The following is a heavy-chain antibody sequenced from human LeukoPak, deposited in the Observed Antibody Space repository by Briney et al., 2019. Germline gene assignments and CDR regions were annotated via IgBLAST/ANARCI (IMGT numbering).Heavy chain of an antibody. CDR2: IYWDDYK. J-gene: IGHJ4*02. D-gene: IGHD1-26*01. Sequence: ESGPTLVKPTQTLTLTCTFSGFSLTTREAGVGWIRQPQRKALEWPALIYWDDYKHYSPSLKSRVSITKDASKNQVVLTMTNMDPVDTATYYCAHTYNGNYWHWGQGTLVTVSS. CDR1: GFSLTTREAG. CDR3: AHTYNGNYWH. V-gene: IGHV2-5*02.